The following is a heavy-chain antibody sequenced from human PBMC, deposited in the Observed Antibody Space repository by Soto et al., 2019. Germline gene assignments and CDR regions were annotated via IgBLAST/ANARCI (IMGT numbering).Heavy chain of an antibody. Sequence: EVQLLESGGDLVQPGGSLRLACAASGFSFSSYAMVWVRQAPGKGLEWVSVISARGGSSYFADSVKGQFTISRDNYKNGLYLEMNSLRAEDTGTYFCGKGSIEYSASVDHWGHGTLVLVSS. J-gene: IGHJ4*01. CDR1: GFSFSSYA. CDR3: GKGSIEYSASVDH. V-gene: IGHV3-23*01. D-gene: IGHD5-12*01. CDR2: ISARGGSS.